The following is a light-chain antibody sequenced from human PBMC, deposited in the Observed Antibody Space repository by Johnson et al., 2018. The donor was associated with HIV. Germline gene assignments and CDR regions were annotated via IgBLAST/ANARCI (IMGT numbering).Light chain of an antibody. J-gene: IGLJ1*01. V-gene: IGLV1-51*01. CDR2: DND. CDR3: ATWDRSLSAYV. CDR1: SSNIGKNY. Sequence: QSVLTQPPSVSAAPGQKVTISCSGSSSNIGKNYVSWYRHLPGTAPKLLIYDNDKRPSGIPDRFSASKSGSSATMVITGLQHGAEADYYCATWDRSLSAYVFGPGTKVTIL.